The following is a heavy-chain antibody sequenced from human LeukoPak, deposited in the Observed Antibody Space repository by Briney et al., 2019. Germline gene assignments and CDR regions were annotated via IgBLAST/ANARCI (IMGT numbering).Heavy chain of an antibody. J-gene: IGHJ4*02. CDR2: ISYDGGNK. Sequence: GGSLRLSCAASGFTFSSYAMHWVRQAPGKGLEWVAVISYDGGNKYYADSVKGRFTISRDNSKNTLYLQMNGLRAEDTAVYYCARDRFSSGWYPHPLDYWGQGTLVTVSS. D-gene: IGHD6-19*01. CDR3: ARDRFSSGWYPHPLDY. CDR1: GFTFSSYA. V-gene: IGHV3-30-3*01.